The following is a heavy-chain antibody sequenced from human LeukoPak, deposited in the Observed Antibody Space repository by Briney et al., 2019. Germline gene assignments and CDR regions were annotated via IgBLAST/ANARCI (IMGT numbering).Heavy chain of an antibody. CDR3: ARAGCSSTSCYHYYYYYGMDV. J-gene: IGHJ6*02. CDR1: GFTFSSYA. V-gene: IGHV3-23*01. Sequence: GGSLRLSCAASGFTFSSYAMRWVRQAPGKGLEWVSAISGSGGSTYYADSVKGRFTISRDNSKNTLYLQMNSLRAEDTAVYYCARAGCSSTSCYHYYYYYGMDVWGQGTTVTVSS. CDR2: ISGSGGST. D-gene: IGHD2-2*01.